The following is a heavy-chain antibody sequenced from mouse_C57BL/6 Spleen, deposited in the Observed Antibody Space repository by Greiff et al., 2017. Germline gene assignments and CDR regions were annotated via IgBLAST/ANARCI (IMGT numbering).Heavy chain of an antibody. CDR3: YYYARGNYAMDY. D-gene: IGHD1-1*01. CDR1: GFTFSDAW. Sequence: EVQLQESGGGLVQPGGSMKLSCAASGFTFSDAWMDWVRQSPEKGLEWVAEIRNKANNHATYYAESVKGRFTISRDDAKSSVYLQLHSLRAEDTGIYYCYYYARGNYAMDYWGQGTSVTVSS. V-gene: IGHV6-6*01. CDR2: IRNKANNHAT. J-gene: IGHJ4*01.